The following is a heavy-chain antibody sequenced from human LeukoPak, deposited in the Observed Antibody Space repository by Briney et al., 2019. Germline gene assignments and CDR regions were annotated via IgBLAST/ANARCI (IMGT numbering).Heavy chain of an antibody. Sequence: PGRSLRLSCAASGFTFTNYGMHWVRQAPGKGLEWVAVISYDGSNKYYADSVKGRFTISRDNSKNTLYLQMNSLRAEDTAVYYCARDSSPRFTPSPNYWGQGTLVTISS. V-gene: IGHV3-30*03. CDR3: ARDSSPRFTPSPNY. CDR1: GFTFTNYG. CDR2: ISYDGSNK. D-gene: IGHD3-10*01. J-gene: IGHJ4*02.